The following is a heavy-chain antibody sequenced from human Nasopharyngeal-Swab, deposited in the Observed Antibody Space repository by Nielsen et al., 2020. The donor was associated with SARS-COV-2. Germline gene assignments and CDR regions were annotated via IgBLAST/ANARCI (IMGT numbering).Heavy chain of an antibody. Sequence: SETLSLTCTVSGGPISSSTYYWAWIRQPPGKGLEWIGSIYYGGSTYYNPSLKSRVTISVDTSKNQFSLKLSSATAADTAVYYCATLSSSWYEYYFDYWGQGTLVTVSS. CDR2: IYYGGST. J-gene: IGHJ4*02. CDR1: GGPISSSTYY. D-gene: IGHD6-13*01. CDR3: ATLSSSWYEYYFDY. V-gene: IGHV4-39*01.